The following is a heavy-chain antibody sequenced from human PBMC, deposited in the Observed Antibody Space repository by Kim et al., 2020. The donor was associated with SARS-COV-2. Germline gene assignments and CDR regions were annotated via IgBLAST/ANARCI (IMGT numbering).Heavy chain of an antibody. CDR1: GGSISSYY. CDR3: ARLGPMIRMAFDI. D-gene: IGHD3-10*01. CDR2: IYYSGST. J-gene: IGHJ3*02. V-gene: IGHV4-59*13. Sequence: SETLSLTCTVSGGSISSYYWSWIRQPPGKGLEWIGYIYYSGSTNYNPSLKSRVTISVDTSKNQFSLKLSSVTAADTAVYYCARLGPMIRMAFDIWGQGTMVTVSS.